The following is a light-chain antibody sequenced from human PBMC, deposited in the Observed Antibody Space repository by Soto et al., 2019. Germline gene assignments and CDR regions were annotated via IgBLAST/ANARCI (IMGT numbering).Light chain of an antibody. J-gene: IGLJ1*01. Sequence: QSALTQPASVSGSPGQSITISCTGTSSDVGNYKYVSWYQQHPGKAPKLMIYDVSNRPSGVSNRFSCSKSGNTASLTISGLQSQDETDYYCFSDTRRGTYVCGTGPKVTVL. CDR3: FSDTRRGTYV. V-gene: IGLV2-14*03. CDR2: DVS. CDR1: SSDVGNYKY.